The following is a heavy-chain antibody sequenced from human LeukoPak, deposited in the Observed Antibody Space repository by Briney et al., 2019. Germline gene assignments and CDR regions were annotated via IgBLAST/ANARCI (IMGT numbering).Heavy chain of an antibody. V-gene: IGHV4-4*09. D-gene: IGHD3-10*02. CDR1: GFTFSSYW. CDR2: IYTSGST. Sequence: PGGSLRLSCAASGFTFSSYWMSWIRQPPGKGLEWIGYIYTSGSTNYNPSLKSRVTISVDTSKNQFSLKLSSVTAADTAVYYCARSCSGSYDPRYNWFDPWGQGTLVTVSS. CDR3: ARSCSGSYDPRYNWFDP. J-gene: IGHJ5*02.